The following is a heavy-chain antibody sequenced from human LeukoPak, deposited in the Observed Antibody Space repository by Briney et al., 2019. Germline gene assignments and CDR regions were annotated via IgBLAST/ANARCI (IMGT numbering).Heavy chain of an antibody. CDR3: VKDFGRVRGTPDS. D-gene: IGHD3-16*01. CDR1: GFVFNIYT. Sequence: GGSLRLSCSASGFVFNIYTMYWVRQTPGKGPEYVSTISGSGNGFSIYYADSVKGRFTISRDDSKSILYLQMNGLRSEDTAVYYCVKDFGRVRGTPDSWGQGTLVTVSS. V-gene: IGHV3-64D*06. CDR2: ISGSGNGFSI. J-gene: IGHJ4*02.